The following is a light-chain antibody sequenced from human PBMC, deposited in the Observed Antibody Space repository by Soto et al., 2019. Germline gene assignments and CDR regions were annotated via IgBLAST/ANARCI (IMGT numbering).Light chain of an antibody. CDR1: QSVLYSSNNKQY. CDR2: WAS. J-gene: IGKJ2*01. Sequence: DIVMTQSPDSLAVSLGERATINCKSSQSVLYSSNNKQYLAWYQQRPGQPPKLLIYWASTRESGVPDRFSVSGSGTDFTLTITSRQAEDVAVYYCQQYESTPPTFGQGTKLEIK. CDR3: QQYESTPPT. V-gene: IGKV4-1*01.